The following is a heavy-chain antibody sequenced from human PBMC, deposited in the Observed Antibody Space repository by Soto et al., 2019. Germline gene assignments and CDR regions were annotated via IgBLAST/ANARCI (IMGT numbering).Heavy chain of an antibody. D-gene: IGHD4-17*01. Sequence: PGGSLRLSCAASGLTFSSYAMSWVRQAPGKGLEWVSAISGSGGSTYYADSVKGRFTISRDNSKNTLYLQMNSLRAEDTAVYYCAKGRIQYTVTTCFDYWGQGTLVTVSS. CDR1: GLTFSSYA. CDR3: AKGRIQYTVTTCFDY. V-gene: IGHV3-23*01. J-gene: IGHJ4*02. CDR2: ISGSGGST.